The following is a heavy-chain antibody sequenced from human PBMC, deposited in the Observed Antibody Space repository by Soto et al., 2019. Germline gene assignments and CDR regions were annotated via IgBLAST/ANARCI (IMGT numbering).Heavy chain of an antibody. CDR1: GGSISSRNW. D-gene: IGHD3-3*01. CDR3: ATQTISYTWDV. CDR2: MYEGGTTT. Sequence: QLQESGPGLVKPSGTLSLTCDVSGGSISSRNWWSWVRQSPGKGLEWIGEMYEGGTTTTYNPSLKSXVTMSIDKSKNQLSLKLSSVTAADTAMYYCATQTISYTWDVWGQGTTVTVSS. J-gene: IGHJ6*02. V-gene: IGHV4-4*02.